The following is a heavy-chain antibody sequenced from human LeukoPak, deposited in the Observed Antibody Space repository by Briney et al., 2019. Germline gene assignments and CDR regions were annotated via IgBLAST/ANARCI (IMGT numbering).Heavy chain of an antibody. D-gene: IGHD2-8*02. CDR3: ARLLGSVEHDY. V-gene: IGHV4-39*01. J-gene: IGHJ4*02. Sequence: SETLSLTCTVSGGSISSSSYYWGWIRQPPGKGLEWIGSILYSGSTHYNPSLKSRVTISVDTSKNQFSLKLSTVSAADTAVYYCARLLGSVEHDYWGQGTLVTASS. CDR1: GGSISSSSYY. CDR2: ILYSGST.